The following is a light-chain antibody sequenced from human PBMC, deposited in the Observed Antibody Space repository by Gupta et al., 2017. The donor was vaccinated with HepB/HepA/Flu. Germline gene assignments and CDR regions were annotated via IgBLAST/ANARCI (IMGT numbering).Light chain of an antibody. Sequence: DSVMTQSPLSLPVTPGEPDYISCRPSQSLLHSNGYNYLDWYLQKPGQSPQLLIYLGSNRASGVPDRFSGSGSGTDFTLNISRVEAEDVGVYYCMQALQTPLTFGGGTKVEIK. CDR3: MQALQTPLT. CDR1: QSLLHSNGYNY. J-gene: IGKJ4*01. V-gene: IGKV2-28*01. CDR2: LGS.